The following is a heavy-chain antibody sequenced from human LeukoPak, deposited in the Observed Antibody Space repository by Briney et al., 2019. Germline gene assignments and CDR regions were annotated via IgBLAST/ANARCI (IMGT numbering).Heavy chain of an antibody. CDR2: ISASGGTT. J-gene: IGHJ4*02. V-gene: IGHV3-23*01. D-gene: IGHD3-22*01. CDR3: AKGQSSSGLRNYFDY. CDR1: GFTFSSYA. Sequence: GGSLRLSCAASGFTFSSYAMSWVRQAPGKGLEWVSGISASGGTTYYADSVKGWFTISRDNSKNTLYLQMNSLRAEDTAVYYCAKGQSSSGLRNYFDYWGQGTLVTVSS.